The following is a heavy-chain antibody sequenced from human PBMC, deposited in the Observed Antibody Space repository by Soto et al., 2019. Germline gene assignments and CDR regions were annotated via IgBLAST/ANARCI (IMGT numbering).Heavy chain of an antibody. CDR2: ISFDGNDK. CDR1: GFPFSPYT. D-gene: IGHD2-21*02. CDR3: ARGGGFCGADCYKGGIDY. V-gene: IGHV3-30-3*01. Sequence: QVQLVESGGGVVQPGRSLRLSCAASGFPFSPYTIHWVRQTPGKGLEWVAAISFDGNDKYYADSVEGRFTISRDNSKNTLYLQMNSLRAEDTALYFCARGGGFCGADCYKGGIDYWGQGTLVTVSS. J-gene: IGHJ4*02.